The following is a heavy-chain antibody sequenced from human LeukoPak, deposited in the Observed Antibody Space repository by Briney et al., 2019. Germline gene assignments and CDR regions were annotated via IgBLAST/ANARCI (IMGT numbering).Heavy chain of an antibody. CDR2: IYYSGST. V-gene: IGHV4-39*07. Sequence: SETLSLTCTVSGGSISSYYWGWIRQPPGKGLEWIGSIYYSGSTYHNPSLKSRVTISVDTSKNQFSLKLSSVTAADTAVYYCARRGYSSSWTPPYYFDYWGQGTLVTVSS. J-gene: IGHJ4*02. CDR3: ARRGYSSSWTPPYYFDY. CDR1: GGSISSYY. D-gene: IGHD6-13*01.